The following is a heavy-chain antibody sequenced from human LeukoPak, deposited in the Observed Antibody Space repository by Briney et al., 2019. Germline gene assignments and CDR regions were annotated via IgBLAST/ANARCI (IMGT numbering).Heavy chain of an antibody. CDR2: IKEDGSEI. CDR3: ARGGQRIFDY. Sequence: GGSLRLSCTASGFNFSTYWMTWVRQVPGKGLEWVANIKEDGSEIYYGDAVKGRFTISRDNAKDALFLQLSSLKAEDTAVYYCARGGQRIFDYWGQGTLVTVSS. V-gene: IGHV3-7*01. CDR1: GFNFSTYW. J-gene: IGHJ4*02.